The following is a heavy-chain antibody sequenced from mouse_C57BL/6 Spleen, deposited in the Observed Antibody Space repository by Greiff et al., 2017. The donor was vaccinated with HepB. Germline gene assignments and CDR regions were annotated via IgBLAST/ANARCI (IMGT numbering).Heavy chain of an antibody. Sequence: EVHLVESGGGLVQPGGSLSLSCAASGFTFTDYYMSWVRQPPGEALEWLGFIRNKANGYTTEYSASVKGRFTISRDNSQSILYLQMNALRAEDSATYYCARFDYYGSQGIDYWGQGTTLTVSS. CDR3: ARFDYYGSQGIDY. J-gene: IGHJ2*01. V-gene: IGHV7-3*01. CDR1: GFTFTDYY. D-gene: IGHD1-1*01. CDR2: IRNKANGYTT.